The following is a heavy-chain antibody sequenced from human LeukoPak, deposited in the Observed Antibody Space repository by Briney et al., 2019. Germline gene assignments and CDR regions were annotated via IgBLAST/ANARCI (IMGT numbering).Heavy chain of an antibody. J-gene: IGHJ5*02. CDR3: AKGGAPYYDISNWFDP. Sequence: GGSLRLSCAVSGFTFSNYGMHWVRQAPGKGLEWVAVIWYDGNNKYYADSVKGRFTISRDNSKTTLYLQMNSLRAEDTAVYYCAKGGAPYYDISNWFDPWGQGTLVTVSS. D-gene: IGHD3-9*01. CDR2: IWYDGNNK. CDR1: GFTFSNYG. V-gene: IGHV3-33*06.